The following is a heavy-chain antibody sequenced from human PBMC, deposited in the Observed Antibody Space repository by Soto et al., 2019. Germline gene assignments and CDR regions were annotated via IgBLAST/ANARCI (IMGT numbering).Heavy chain of an antibody. V-gene: IGHV3-74*01. CDR3: ASRDRNAFDI. CDR2: INSDGSST. Sequence: GSLSLSCGAAGLTLSSYWMHWVRQAPGKGLVWVSRINSDGSSTSYADSVKGRFTISRDNAKNTLYLQMNSLRAEDTAVYYCASRDRNAFDIWGQGTMVTVSS. J-gene: IGHJ3*02. CDR1: GLTLSSYW.